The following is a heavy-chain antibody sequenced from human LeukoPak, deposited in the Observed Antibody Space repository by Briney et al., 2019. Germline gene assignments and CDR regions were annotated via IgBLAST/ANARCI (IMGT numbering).Heavy chain of an antibody. V-gene: IGHV4-59*01. CDR2: IYYSGST. D-gene: IGHD3-10*01. Sequence: SETLSLTCTVSGGSISSYYWSWIRQPPGKGLEWIGYIYYSGSTNYNPSLKSRVTISVDTSKNQFSLKLSSVTAAETAVYYGARGVRGFRELLYQFDLWGQGTLVTVSS. J-gene: IGHJ4*02. CDR3: ARGVRGFRELLYQFDL. CDR1: GGSISSYY.